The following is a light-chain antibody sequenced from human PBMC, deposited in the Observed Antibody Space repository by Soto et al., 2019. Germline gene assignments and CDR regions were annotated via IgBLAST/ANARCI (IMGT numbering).Light chain of an antibody. CDR1: QSVSSSY. V-gene: IGKV3-20*01. CDR3: QQYGSAPRT. CDR2: GAS. J-gene: IGKJ1*01. Sequence: IVLTQSPGTLSLSPGERATLSCRAGQSVSSSYLAWYQQKPGQAPRLLIYGASSRATGIPDRFSGSGSGTASTLTISRLEPEDVAVYYCQQYGSAPRTFGQGTKVDIK.